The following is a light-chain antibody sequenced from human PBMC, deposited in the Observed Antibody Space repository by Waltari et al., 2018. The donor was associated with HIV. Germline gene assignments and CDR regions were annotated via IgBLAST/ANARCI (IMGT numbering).Light chain of an antibody. CDR3: QSYDNSLGVV. J-gene: IGLJ2*01. Sequence: QSVLTQPPSVSGAPGQRVTISCTGGSPNIGAPSDVHWYQQFPGTAPKLLIYGSTNRPSGVPDRFSGSKSGTSASLAITGLQAEDEADYYCQSYDNSLGVVFGGGTKLTVL. V-gene: IGLV1-40*01. CDR1: SPNIGAPSD. CDR2: GST.